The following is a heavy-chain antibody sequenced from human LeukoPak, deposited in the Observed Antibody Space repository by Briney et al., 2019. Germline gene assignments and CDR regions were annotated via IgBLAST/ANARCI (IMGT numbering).Heavy chain of an antibody. V-gene: IGHV4-61*02. D-gene: IGHD6-6*01. CDR2: IYTSGST. CDR3: ARETPEQLVFYYYYMDV. CDR1: GASISSGSYY. J-gene: IGHJ6*03. Sequence: SETLSLTCTVSGASISSGSYYWSWIRQPAGKGLEWIGRIYTSGSTNYNPSLKSRVTISVDTSKNQFSLKLSSVTAADTAVYYCARETPEQLVFYYYYMDVWGKGTTVTVSS.